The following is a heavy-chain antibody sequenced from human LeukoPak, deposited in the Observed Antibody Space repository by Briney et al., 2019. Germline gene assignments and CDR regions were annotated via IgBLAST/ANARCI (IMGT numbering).Heavy chain of an antibody. V-gene: IGHV1-2*02. CDR1: GYTFTGYY. J-gene: IGHJ6*03. D-gene: IGHD1-1*01. Sequence: SVKVSCKASGYTFTGYYMPWVRQAPGQGLEWMGWINPNSGGTNYAQKFQGRVTMTRDTSISTAYMELSRLRSDDTAVYYCARDQGTPTPYYYMDVWGKGTTVTVSS. CDR3: ARDQGTPTPYYYMDV. CDR2: INPNSGGT.